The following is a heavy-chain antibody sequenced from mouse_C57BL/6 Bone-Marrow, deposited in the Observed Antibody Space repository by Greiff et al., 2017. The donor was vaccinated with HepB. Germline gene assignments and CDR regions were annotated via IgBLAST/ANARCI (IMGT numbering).Heavy chain of an antibody. D-gene: IGHD1-1*01. CDR2: IYPRSGNT. CDR3: AKEGITTVVATDFDV. V-gene: IGHV1-81*01. J-gene: IGHJ1*03. Sequence: QVQLKESGAELARPGASVKLSCKASGYTFTSYGISWVKQRTGQGLEWIGEIYPRSGNTYYNEKFKGKATLTADKSSSTAYMELRSLTSEDSAVYFCAKEGITTVVATDFDVWGTGTTVTVSS. CDR1: GYTFTSYG.